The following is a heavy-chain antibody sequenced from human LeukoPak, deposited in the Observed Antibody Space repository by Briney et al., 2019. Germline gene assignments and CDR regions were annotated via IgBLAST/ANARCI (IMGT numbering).Heavy chain of an antibody. J-gene: IGHJ4*02. Sequence: GGSLRLSCAASGFTFSSYGMHWVRQAPGKGLEWGAVISYDGSNTYYADSVKGRFTISRDNSKNMLYLQMNSLRAEDTAVYYCAKPYYYGSRSYMDYWGQGTLVTVSS. CDR1: GFTFSSYG. CDR2: ISYDGSNT. D-gene: IGHD3-10*01. CDR3: AKPYYYGSRSYMDY. V-gene: IGHV3-30*18.